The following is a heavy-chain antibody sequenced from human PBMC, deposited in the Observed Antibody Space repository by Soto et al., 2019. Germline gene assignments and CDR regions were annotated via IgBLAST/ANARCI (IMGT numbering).Heavy chain of an antibody. D-gene: IGHD2-21*02. CDR3: AKDTPYCGGDCFYYFDY. CDR2: ISGSGGST. J-gene: IGHJ4*02. V-gene: IGHV3-23*01. CDR1: GFTFSSYA. Sequence: EVQLLESGGGLVQPGGSLRLSCAASGFTFSSYAMSWVRQAPGKGLEWVSAISGSGGSTHYADSVKGRFTISRDNSKNTLYLQMNSLRAEDTAVYYCAKDTPYCGGDCFYYFDYWGQGTLVTVSS.